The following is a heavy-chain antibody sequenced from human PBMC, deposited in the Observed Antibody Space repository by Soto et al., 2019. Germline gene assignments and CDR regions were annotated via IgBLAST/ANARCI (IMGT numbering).Heavy chain of an antibody. CDR1: GYTFTSYD. CDR3: ARERTGTTSMDV. D-gene: IGHD1-1*01. V-gene: IGHV1-8*01. CDR2: MNPNSGNT. J-gene: IGHJ6*02. Sequence: QVQLVQSGAEVKKPGASVKVSCKASGYTFTSYDINWVRQATGQGLEWMGWMNPNSGNTGYAQKFQGRVTMPRNTSISTAYMALSSLRSEDTAMYYCARERTGTTSMDVWGQGTTVTVSS.